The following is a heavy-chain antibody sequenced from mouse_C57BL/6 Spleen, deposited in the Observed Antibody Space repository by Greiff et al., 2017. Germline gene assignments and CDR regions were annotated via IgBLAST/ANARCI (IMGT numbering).Heavy chain of an antibody. CDR1: GYTFTDYN. J-gene: IGHJ3*01. CDR2: INPNNGGT. Sequence: VQLKESGPELVKPGASVKMSCKASGYTFTDYNMHWVKQSHGKSLEWIGYINPNNGGTSYNQKFKGKATLTVNKSSSTAYMELRSLTSEDSAVYYCAREEDLAWFAYWGQGTLVTVSA. V-gene: IGHV1-22*01. CDR3: AREEDLAWFAY.